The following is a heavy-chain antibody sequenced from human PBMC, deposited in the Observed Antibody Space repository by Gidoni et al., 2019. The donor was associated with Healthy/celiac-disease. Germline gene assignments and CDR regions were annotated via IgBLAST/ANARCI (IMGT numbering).Heavy chain of an antibody. D-gene: IGHD3-10*01. V-gene: IGHV3-21*01. Sequence: EVQLVESGGGLVKPGGSLRLSCAASGFPFSSYSMNWVRQAPGKGLEWVSSISSSSSYIYYADSVKGRFTISRDNAKNSLYLQMNSLRAEDTAVYYCAREAHAIWFGESREGVWGQGTTVTVSS. CDR3: AREAHAIWFGESREGV. CDR1: GFPFSSYS. CDR2: ISSSSSYI. J-gene: IGHJ6*02.